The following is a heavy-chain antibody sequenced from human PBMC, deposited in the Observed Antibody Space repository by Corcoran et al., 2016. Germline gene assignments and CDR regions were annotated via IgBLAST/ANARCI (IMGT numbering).Heavy chain of an antibody. Sequence: EVQLVESGGGLVQPGGSLRLSCAASGFTFSSYSMNWVRQAPGKGLEWVSYISSSSSTIYYADSVKGRFTLSRDNAKNSLYLQMNSLRDEDTAGYYCARNYYGSGSYSRYYYYYGMDVWGQGTTVTVSS. CDR1: GFTFSSYS. D-gene: IGHD3-10*01. V-gene: IGHV3-48*02. CDR3: ARNYYGSGSYSRYYYYYGMDV. CDR2: ISSSSSTI. J-gene: IGHJ6*02.